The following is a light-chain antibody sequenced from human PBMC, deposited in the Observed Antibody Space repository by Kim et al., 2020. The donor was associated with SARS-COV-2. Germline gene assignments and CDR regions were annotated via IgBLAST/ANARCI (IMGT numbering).Light chain of an antibody. Sequence: ELTQPPXXSGTPGQRVTISCSGSSSNIGSNTVNWYQQLPGTAPKLLIYSNNQRPSGVPDRFSGSKSGTSASLAISGLQSEDEADYYCEAWDDSLVFGG. V-gene: IGLV1-44*01. J-gene: IGLJ2*01. CDR3: EAWDDSLV. CDR1: SSNIGSNT. CDR2: SNN.